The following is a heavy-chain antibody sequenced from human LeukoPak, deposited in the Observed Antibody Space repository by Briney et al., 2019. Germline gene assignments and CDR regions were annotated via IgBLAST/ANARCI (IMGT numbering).Heavy chain of an antibody. Sequence: MTSETLSLTCAVYGGSFSGYYWSWIRQPPGKGLEWIGEINHSGSTNYNPSLKSRVTISVDTSKNQFSLKLSSVTAADTAVYYCASGWSEILLDYWGQGTLVTVSS. V-gene: IGHV4-34*01. CDR2: INHSGST. CDR3: ASGWSEILLDY. D-gene: IGHD2-15*01. CDR1: GGSFSGYY. J-gene: IGHJ4*02.